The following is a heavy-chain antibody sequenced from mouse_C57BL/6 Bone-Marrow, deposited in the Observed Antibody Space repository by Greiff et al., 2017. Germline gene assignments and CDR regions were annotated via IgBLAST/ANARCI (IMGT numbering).Heavy chain of an antibody. CDR3: ARSDYPFFDY. CDR1: GYTFTDYN. V-gene: IGHV1-18*01. Sequence: EVQLQESGPELVKPGASVKIPCKASGYTFTDYNVDWVKQSHGKSLEWIGDIIPNNGGTIYNQKFKGKATLTVDKSSSTAYMELRSLTSEDTAVYYCARSDYPFFDYWGQGTTLTVSS. CDR2: IIPNNGGT. D-gene: IGHD2-13*01. J-gene: IGHJ2*01.